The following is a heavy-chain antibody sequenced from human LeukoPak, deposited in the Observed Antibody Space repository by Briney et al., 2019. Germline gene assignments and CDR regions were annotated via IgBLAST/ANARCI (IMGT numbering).Heavy chain of an antibody. V-gene: IGHV3-66*01. Sequence: GGSLRLSCAASGFTVSNNYMSWVRQAPGKGLEWVSIIYIAGTTYHADSVRGRLIISRDNSKNTVYLQMNSLRADDTAVYYCARGGGTAGYYYQMDVWGQGTTVTVFS. CDR2: IYIAGTT. CDR3: ARGGGTAGYYYQMDV. CDR1: GFTVSNNY. D-gene: IGHD1-1*01. J-gene: IGHJ6*02.